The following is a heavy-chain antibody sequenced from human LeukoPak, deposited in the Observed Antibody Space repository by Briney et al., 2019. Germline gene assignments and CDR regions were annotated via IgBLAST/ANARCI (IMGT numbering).Heavy chain of an antibody. V-gene: IGHV4-39*07. CDR2: IYYSGST. Sequence: SETLSLTCTVSGGSISSSSYYWGWIRQPPGKGLEWIGSIYYSGSTYYNPSLKSRVTISVDTSKNQFSLKLSSVTAADTAVYYCARTYSSSWYPHFDYWGQGTLVTVSS. D-gene: IGHD6-13*01. CDR3: ARTYSSSWYPHFDY. J-gene: IGHJ4*02. CDR1: GGSISSSSYY.